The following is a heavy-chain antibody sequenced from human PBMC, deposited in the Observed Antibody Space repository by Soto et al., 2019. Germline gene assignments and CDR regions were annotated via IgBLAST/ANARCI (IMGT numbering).Heavy chain of an antibody. D-gene: IGHD3-22*01. J-gene: IGHJ4*02. CDR1: GFTFDDYA. Sequence: EVQLVESGGGLVQPGRSLRLSCAASGFTFDDYAMHWVRQAPGKGLEWVSGISWDSNDIGYADSVKGRFTISRDNAKNSHYLQMNSLRAEDTALYYCAKSNYDSSGYHFWFDYWGQGTLVTVSS. CDR3: AKSNYDSSGYHFWFDY. V-gene: IGHV3-9*01. CDR2: ISWDSNDI.